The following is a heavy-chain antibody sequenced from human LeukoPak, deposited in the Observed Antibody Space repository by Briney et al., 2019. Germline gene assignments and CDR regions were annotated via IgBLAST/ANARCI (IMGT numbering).Heavy chain of an antibody. CDR2: ISSSSSYI. J-gene: IGHJ4*02. CDR3: AKDMGAGTSHCYTR. D-gene: IGHD2-2*02. Sequence: GGSLRLSCAASGFTFSSYSMNWVRQAPGKGLEWVSSISSSSSYIYYADSVKGRFTISRDNAKNSLYLQMNSLRAEDTALYYCAKDMGAGTSHCYTRWGQGTLVTVSS. V-gene: IGHV3-21*04. CDR1: GFTFSSYS.